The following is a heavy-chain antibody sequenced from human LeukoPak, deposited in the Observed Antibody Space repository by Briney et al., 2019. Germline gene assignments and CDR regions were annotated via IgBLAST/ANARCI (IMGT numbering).Heavy chain of an antibody. CDR3: ATYTHWVAGDV. J-gene: IGHJ6*02. D-gene: IGHD3-16*01. Sequence: PGGSLKLSCAASGFTFRNYWMGGVRQAPGKGLEWVANMNQDGSEKDYVDSVKGRFTISRDNARNSLYLQMGSLRAEDTAVYYCATYTHWVAGDVWGQGTTVTVSS. CDR2: MNQDGSEK. CDR1: GFTFRNYW. V-gene: IGHV3-7*01.